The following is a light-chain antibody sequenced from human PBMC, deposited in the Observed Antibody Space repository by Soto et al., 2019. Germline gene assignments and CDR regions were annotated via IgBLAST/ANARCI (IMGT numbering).Light chain of an antibody. Sequence: QSVLTQPPSASGTPGQRVTISCSGTSSNIGTYDEFWYQQLPAAAPKLLIYRSNKRPSGVPARFSGSTAGTSASLAISGLRSEDEDDYYCASWDYSLSGVLFGGGTKLTVL. CDR2: RSN. J-gene: IGLJ2*01. CDR3: ASWDYSLSGVL. CDR1: SSNIGTYD. V-gene: IGLV1-47*01.